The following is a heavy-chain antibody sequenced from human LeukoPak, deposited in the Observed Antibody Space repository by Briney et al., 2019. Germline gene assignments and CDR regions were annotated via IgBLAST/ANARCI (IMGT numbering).Heavy chain of an antibody. CDR2: ISSSSYI. J-gene: IGHJ4*02. D-gene: IGHD6-19*01. Sequence: SGGSLRLSCAASGFTFSSYSMNWVRQAPGKGLEWVSSISSSSYIYYADSVKGRFTISRDNSKNTLYLQINSLRAEDTAVYYCAKSPSIAVAANAYDYWGQGTLVTVSS. CDR3: AKSPSIAVAANAYDY. CDR1: GFTFSSYS. V-gene: IGHV3-21*04.